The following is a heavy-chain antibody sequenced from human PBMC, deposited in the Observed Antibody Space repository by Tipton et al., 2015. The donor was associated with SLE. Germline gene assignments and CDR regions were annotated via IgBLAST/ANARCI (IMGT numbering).Heavy chain of an antibody. V-gene: IGHV3-7*01. J-gene: IGHJ4*02. D-gene: IGHD6-19*01. CDR1: GFTFSNYW. CDR2: IKEDGGEK. Sequence: SLRLSCAASGFTFSNYWMTWVRQAPGKGLEWVDNIKEDGGEKSYVDSVKGRFTISRDNAKNSLYLQMDNLRPEDTAVYYCATRQGSGWYQSFDYWGQGSLVTVSS. CDR3: ATRQGSGWYQSFDY.